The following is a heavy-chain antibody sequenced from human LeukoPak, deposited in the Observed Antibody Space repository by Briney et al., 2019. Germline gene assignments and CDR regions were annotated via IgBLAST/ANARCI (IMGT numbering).Heavy chain of an antibody. V-gene: IGHV1-46*01. D-gene: IGHD6-13*01. CDR3: ATSSSWYPYNWFDP. CDR1: GYTFTSHY. CDR2: INPSGGST. Sequence: ASVKVSFKASGYTFTSHYMHWVRQAPGRGLEWMGIINPSGGSTSYAQKFQGRVTMTRDTSTSTVYMELSSLRSEDTAVYYCATSSSWYPYNWFDPWSQGTLVTVSS. J-gene: IGHJ5*02.